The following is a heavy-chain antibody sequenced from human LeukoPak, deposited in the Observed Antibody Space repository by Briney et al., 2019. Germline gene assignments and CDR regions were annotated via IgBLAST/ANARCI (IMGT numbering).Heavy chain of an antibody. J-gene: IGHJ4*02. CDR2: IYHSGST. CDR3: ARAQGCSYGLDLGY. CDR1: GGSISSGGYS. D-gene: IGHD5-18*01. Sequence: SETLSLACAVSGGSISSGGYSWSWIRQPPGTGLEWIGYIYHSGSTYYNPSLKSRVTISVDRSKNQFSLKLSSVTAADTAVYYCARAQGCSYGLDLGYWGQGTLVTVSS. V-gene: IGHV4-30-2*01.